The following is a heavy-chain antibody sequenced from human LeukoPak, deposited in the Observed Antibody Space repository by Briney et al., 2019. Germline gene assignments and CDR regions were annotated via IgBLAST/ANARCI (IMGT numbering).Heavy chain of an antibody. CDR3: ARGSSMVRGAISDY. Sequence: GGSLRLSCAASGFTFSSYSMNWVRQAPGKGLEWVSYISSSSSTIYYADSVKGRFTISRDNAKNSLYLQMNSPRAEDTAVYYCARGSSMVRGAISDYWGQGTLVTVSS. D-gene: IGHD3-10*01. CDR1: GFTFSSYS. CDR2: ISSSSSTI. V-gene: IGHV3-48*04. J-gene: IGHJ4*02.